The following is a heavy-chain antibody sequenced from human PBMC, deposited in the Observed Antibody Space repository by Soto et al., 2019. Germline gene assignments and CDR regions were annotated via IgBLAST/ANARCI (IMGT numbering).Heavy chain of an antibody. J-gene: IGHJ4*02. CDR2: IYYSGST. V-gene: IGHV4-61*08. CDR3: ARSDGRY. CDR1: GFSLSTSGMC. Sequence: SGPTLVNPTQTLTLTCTFSGFSLSTSGMCVSWIRQPPGKGLEWIGYIYYSGSTNYNPSLKSRVTISVDTSKNQFSLKLSSVTAADTAVYYYARSDGRYWGQGTLVTVSS.